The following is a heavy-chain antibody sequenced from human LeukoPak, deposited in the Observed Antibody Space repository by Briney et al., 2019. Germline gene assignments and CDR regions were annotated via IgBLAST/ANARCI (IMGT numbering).Heavy chain of an antibody. D-gene: IGHD3-22*01. CDR3: AKVGRATMIVVVRGDFDY. V-gene: IGHV3-74*01. CDR1: GFTFSSYW. J-gene: IGHJ4*02. Sequence: PGGSLRLSCAASGFTFSSYWMHWVRQAPGRGLVWVSRINSDGSSTSYADSVKGRFTISRDNSKNTLYLQMNSLRAEDTAVYYCAKVGRATMIVVVRGDFDYWGQGTLVTVSS. CDR2: INSDGSST.